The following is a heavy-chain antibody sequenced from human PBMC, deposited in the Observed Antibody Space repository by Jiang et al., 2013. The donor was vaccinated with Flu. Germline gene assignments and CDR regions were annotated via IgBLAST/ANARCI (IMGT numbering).Heavy chain of an antibody. CDR3: AKDRTLGYSYGYSSYYYYGMDV. Sequence: DYAMHWVRQXPGKGLEWVSGISWNSGSIGHADSVKGRFTISRDNAKNSLYLQMNSLRAEDTALYYCAKDRTLGYSYGYSSYYYYGMDVWGQGTTVTVSS. CDR1: DYA. V-gene: IGHV3-9*01. J-gene: IGHJ6*02. CDR2: ISWNSGSI. D-gene: IGHD5-18*01.